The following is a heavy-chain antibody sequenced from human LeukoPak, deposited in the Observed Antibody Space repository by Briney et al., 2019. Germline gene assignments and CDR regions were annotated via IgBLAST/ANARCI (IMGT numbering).Heavy chain of an antibody. CDR3: AKLYGSGTSTNFFDY. CDR1: GDSISSYY. D-gene: IGHD3-10*01. CDR2: IYYSGST. Sequence: PSETLSLTCSVSGDSISSYYWNWIRQPPGKGLEWIGYIYYSGSTNYNPSLKSRVTISVDTSKNQFSLKLSSVTAADTAVHYCAKLYGSGTSTNFFDYWGQGTLVTVSS. V-gene: IGHV4-59*01. J-gene: IGHJ4*02.